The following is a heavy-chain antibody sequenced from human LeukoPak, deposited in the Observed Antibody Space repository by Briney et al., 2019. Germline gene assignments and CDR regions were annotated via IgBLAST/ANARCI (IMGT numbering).Heavy chain of an antibody. CDR3: ARDWWSGYYSDSSGYYPFDP. D-gene: IGHD3-22*01. J-gene: IGHJ5*02. CDR1: GGSISSYY. V-gene: IGHV4-4*07. CDR2: IYTSGST. Sequence: SETLSLTCTVSGGSISSYYWSWIRQPAGKGLEWIGRIYTSGSTNYNPSLKSRVTMSVDTSKNQFSLKLSSVTAADTAVYYCARDWWSGYYSDSSGYYPFDPWGQGTLVTVSS.